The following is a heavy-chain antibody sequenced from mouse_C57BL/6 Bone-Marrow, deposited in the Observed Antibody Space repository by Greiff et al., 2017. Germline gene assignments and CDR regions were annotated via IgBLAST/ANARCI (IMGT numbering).Heavy chain of an antibody. V-gene: IGHV1-82*01. D-gene: IGHD1-1*01. CDR2: IYPGDGDT. J-gene: IGHJ1*03. CDR3: ARSRYYGSSYDWYFDV. Sequence: VHVKQSGPELVKPGASVKISCKASGYAFSSSWMNWVKQRPGKGLEWIGRIYPGDGDTNYNGKFKGKATLTADKSSSTAYMQLSSLTSEDSAVYFCARSRYYGSSYDWYFDVWGTGTTVTVSS. CDR1: GYAFSSSW.